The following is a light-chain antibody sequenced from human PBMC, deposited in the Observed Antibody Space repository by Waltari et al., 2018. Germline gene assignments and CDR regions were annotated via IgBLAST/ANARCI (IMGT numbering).Light chain of an antibody. CDR2: GAS. CDR3: QQYGRSPRT. V-gene: IGKV3-20*01. J-gene: IGKJ1*01. Sequence: EIVLTQSPGTLSLSPGETATLSCRASQTVSSSYFAWYQHKPGQAPRLLIYGASSRATDIPDRFSGSGSGTDFTLTISRLEPEDFAVYYCQQYGRSPRTLGQGTKVEIK. CDR1: QTVSSSY.